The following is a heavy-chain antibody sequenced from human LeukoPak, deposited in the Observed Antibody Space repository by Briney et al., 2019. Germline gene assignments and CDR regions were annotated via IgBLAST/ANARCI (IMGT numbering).Heavy chain of an antibody. D-gene: IGHD3-3*01. CDR1: GGSISNNNYY. CDR3: ARQSLGTYYDFWSGYYPRHQGFDY. CDR2: MYYSGST. V-gene: IGHV4-39*01. Sequence: SETLSLTCTVSGGSISNNNYYWGWIRQPPGKGLEWIGTMYYSGSTYYNPSLKSRVTISVDTSKNQFSLKLSSVTAADTAVYYCARQSLGTYYDFWSGYYPRHQGFDYWGQGTLVTVSS. J-gene: IGHJ4*02.